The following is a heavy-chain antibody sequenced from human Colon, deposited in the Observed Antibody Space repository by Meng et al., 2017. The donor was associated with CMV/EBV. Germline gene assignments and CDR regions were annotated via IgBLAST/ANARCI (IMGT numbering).Heavy chain of an antibody. J-gene: IGHJ3*01. Sequence: GESLKISCAASGFTLGQFALNWVRQAPGKGLQWVSSISSSGRYIYYAESVRGRFTVSRDNAESSVHLQMTSLGPEDSSIYYCTKSSKYYDFWTAYAFDVRGRGTTVTVSS. CDR2: ISSSGRYI. V-gene: IGHV3-21*04. D-gene: IGHD3-3*01. CDR1: GFTLGQFA. CDR3: TKSSKYYDFWTAYAFDV.